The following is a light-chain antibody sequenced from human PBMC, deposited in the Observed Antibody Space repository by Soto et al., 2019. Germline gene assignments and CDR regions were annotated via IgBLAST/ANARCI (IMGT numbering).Light chain of an antibody. CDR1: QSVSSN. V-gene: IGKV3-15*01. CDR2: GAS. Sequence: EILMTQSPAPLSVSPGERANLSCRASQSVSSNLAWYQQKPRQAPRLLIYGASTRATGIPGRFSGSGSGTEFTLTISSLQSEDFAVYYCQQYNNWPWTFGQGTKVDIK. CDR3: QQYNNWPWT. J-gene: IGKJ1*01.